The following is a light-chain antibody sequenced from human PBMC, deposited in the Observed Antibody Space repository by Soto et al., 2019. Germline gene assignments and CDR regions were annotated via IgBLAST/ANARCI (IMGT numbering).Light chain of an antibody. CDR1: TSDVGRYNY. V-gene: IGLV2-14*03. J-gene: IGLJ1*01. Sequence: QSALTQPASVSGSPGQSISISCTGTTSDVGRYNYVSWYQQHPGEAPKLMIYDVSYRPSWVSNRFSGSKSGITASLTISGLQAEDEADYYCNSFTTSSTYVFGTRTKVTVL. CDR2: DVS. CDR3: NSFTTSSTYV.